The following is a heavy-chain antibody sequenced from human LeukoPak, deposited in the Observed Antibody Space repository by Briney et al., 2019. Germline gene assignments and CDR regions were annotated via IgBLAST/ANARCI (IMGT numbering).Heavy chain of an antibody. CDR2: TNRDGSST. J-gene: IGHJ4*02. CDR3: ARDRHEESDYSFDN. V-gene: IGHV3-74*01. CDR1: GFTFSNYW. D-gene: IGHD4-11*01. Sequence: AGRSLRLSCAASGFTFSNYWMHWVRQGPGKGLVWVSHTNRDGSSTVYADSVKGRFTISRDNAKNSLYLLMDTLRVEDTALYYCARDRHEESDYSFDNWGQGTLVIVSS.